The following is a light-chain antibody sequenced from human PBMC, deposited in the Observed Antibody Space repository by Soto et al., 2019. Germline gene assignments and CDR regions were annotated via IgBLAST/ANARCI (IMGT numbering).Light chain of an antibody. V-gene: IGLV2-23*02. CDR1: TSDVAYYDL. CDR3: CTYAGHVPK. J-gene: IGLJ2*01. CDR2: EVD. Sequence: QSALAQPASVSGSPGQSITISCAGTTSDVAYYDLVSWYQQHPGRAPKLLIYEVDKRPSGISVRFSGSKSGATASLTISGLLPEDEAVYFCCTYAGHVPKFGGGTK.